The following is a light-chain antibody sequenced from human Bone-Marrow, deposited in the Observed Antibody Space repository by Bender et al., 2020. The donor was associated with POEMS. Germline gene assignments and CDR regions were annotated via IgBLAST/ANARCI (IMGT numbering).Light chain of an antibody. CDR3: QLWGGVGDLSWV. CDR1: DIGKKG. CDR2: DDS. J-gene: IGLJ3*02. V-gene: IGLV3-21*03. Sequence: SYVLTQPPSVSVAPGNTATITCEETDIGKKGVHWYQQKPGQAPVLVLYDDSDRPSDIPDRFSGSNSGDTATLTISRVEVGDEADYYCQLWGGVGDLSWVFGGGTKLTVL.